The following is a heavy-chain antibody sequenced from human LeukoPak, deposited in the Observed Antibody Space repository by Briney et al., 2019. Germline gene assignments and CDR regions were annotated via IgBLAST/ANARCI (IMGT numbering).Heavy chain of an antibody. CDR3: AKGTMDGGQYYYDSS. CDR2: ISSSSNYI. V-gene: IGHV3-21*01. Sequence: GGSLRLSCAASGFTVSSNYMSWVRQAPGKGLEWVSSISSSSNYIYYADSVKGRFTLSRDNAKNTLYLQMNSLIAEDTAVYYCAKGTMDGGQYYYDSSGGQGTLVTVSS. D-gene: IGHD3-22*01. CDR1: GFTVSSNY. J-gene: IGHJ4*02.